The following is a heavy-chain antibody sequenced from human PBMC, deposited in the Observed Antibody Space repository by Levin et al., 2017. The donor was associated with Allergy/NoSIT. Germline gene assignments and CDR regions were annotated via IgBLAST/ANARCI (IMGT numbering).Heavy chain of an antibody. CDR1: GYNFTTYW. CDR2: IYPGGSDT. J-gene: IGHJ4*02. V-gene: IGHV5-51*01. Sequence: GASVKVSCKGSGYNFTTYWIGWVRQMPGKGLEWMGIIYPGGSDTRYSPSFQGQVTISADKSISTAYLQWSRLKASDTAMYYCARHLDLRPDYWGQGTLVTVSS. CDR3: ARHLDLRPDY. D-gene: IGHD6-6*01.